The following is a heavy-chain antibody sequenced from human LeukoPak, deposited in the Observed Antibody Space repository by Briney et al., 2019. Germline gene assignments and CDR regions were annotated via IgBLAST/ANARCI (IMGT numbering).Heavy chain of an antibody. V-gene: IGHV1-46*01. CDR2: INPSGGST. Sequence: ASVKVSCKASGYTFTSYYMHWVRQAPGQGLEWMGIINPSGGSTSYAQKFQGRVTMTRDTSTSTVYMELSSLRSEDTAVYYCAREGVATISEYYYYYYMDVWGKGTTVTVSS. J-gene: IGHJ6*03. D-gene: IGHD5-12*01. CDR1: GYTFTSYY. CDR3: AREGVATISEYYYYYYMDV.